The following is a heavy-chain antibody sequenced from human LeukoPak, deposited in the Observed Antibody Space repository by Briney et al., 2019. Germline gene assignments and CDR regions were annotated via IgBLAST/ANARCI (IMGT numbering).Heavy chain of an antibody. CDR2: IKQDGSEK. Sequence: SGGSLRLSCAASGFTFSSHWMSWVRQAPGKGLEWVANIKQDGSEKYYVDSVKGRFTISRDNAKNSLYLQMNNLRAEDTAVYYCASLSAAAGTWWLDPWGQGTLVTVSS. V-gene: IGHV3-7*01. D-gene: IGHD6-13*01. CDR1: GFTFSSHW. J-gene: IGHJ5*02. CDR3: ASLSAAAGTWWLDP.